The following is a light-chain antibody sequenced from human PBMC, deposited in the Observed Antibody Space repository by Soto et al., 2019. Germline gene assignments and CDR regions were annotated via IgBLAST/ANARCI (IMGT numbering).Light chain of an antibody. Sequence: QSVLTQPPSASGTPGQRGSISCSGGTSNIGTNTVTWYQQVPGTGPKLLLYHNTRRPSGVPDRFPGSKSGTSASLAISGLQSEDEADYYCAAWVVSLNGLIFGAGSKVTVL. V-gene: IGLV1-44*01. J-gene: IGLJ2*01. CDR3: AAWVVSLNGLI. CDR2: HNT. CDR1: TSNIGTNT.